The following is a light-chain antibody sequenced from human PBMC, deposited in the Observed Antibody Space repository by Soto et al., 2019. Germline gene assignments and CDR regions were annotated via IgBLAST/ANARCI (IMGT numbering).Light chain of an antibody. Sequence: MTQSPATLSVSPGERATLSCRASQSVSTNLAWYQQKPGQAPRLLIYATSTRATGIPDRFTGSGSGTEFTLTISSLQSEDFAVYXCQQYDNKPPITFGQGTRLEIK. CDR3: QQYDNKPPIT. V-gene: IGKV3-15*01. CDR2: ATS. CDR1: QSVSTN. J-gene: IGKJ5*01.